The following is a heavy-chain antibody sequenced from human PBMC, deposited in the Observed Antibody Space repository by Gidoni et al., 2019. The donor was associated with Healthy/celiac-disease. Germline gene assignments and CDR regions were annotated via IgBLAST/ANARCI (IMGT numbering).Heavy chain of an antibody. Sequence: QITLKESGPTLVKPTQTLTLTCTFSGFSLSTSGVGVGWIRQPPGTALQWLALIYWDDDKRYSPSLKSRLTITKDTSKNQVVVTMTNMDPVDTATYYCARCVVGELSFDYWGQGTLVTVSS. CDR3: ARCVVGELSFDY. CDR2: IYWDDDK. D-gene: IGHD3-10*01. J-gene: IGHJ4*02. CDR1: GFSLSTSGVG. V-gene: IGHV2-5*02.